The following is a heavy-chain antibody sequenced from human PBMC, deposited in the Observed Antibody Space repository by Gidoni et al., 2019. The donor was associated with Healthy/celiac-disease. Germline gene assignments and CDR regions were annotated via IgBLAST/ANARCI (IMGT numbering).Heavy chain of an antibody. CDR2: PNSGGT. Sequence: PNSGGTNYAQKFQGRVTMTRDTSISTAYMELSRLRSDDTAVYYCARDYYDSSGYYYDWGQGTLVTVSS. D-gene: IGHD3-22*01. J-gene: IGHJ4*02. CDR3: ARDYYDSSGYYYD. V-gene: IGHV1-2*02.